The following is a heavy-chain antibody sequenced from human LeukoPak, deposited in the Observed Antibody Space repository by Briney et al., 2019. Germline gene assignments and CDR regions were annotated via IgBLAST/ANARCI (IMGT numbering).Heavy chain of an antibody. Sequence: GGSLRLSCAASGFTFSRYWMHWVRQAPGKGLVWVSRINSDGSSTNYADSVKGRFTISRDNTKNTLYLQMNSLRAEDTAVYYCARAGKTGAAAFDIWGRGTMVTVSS. V-gene: IGHV3-74*01. CDR2: INSDGSST. CDR1: GFTFSRYW. CDR3: ARAGKTGAAAFDI. D-gene: IGHD3-10*01. J-gene: IGHJ3*02.